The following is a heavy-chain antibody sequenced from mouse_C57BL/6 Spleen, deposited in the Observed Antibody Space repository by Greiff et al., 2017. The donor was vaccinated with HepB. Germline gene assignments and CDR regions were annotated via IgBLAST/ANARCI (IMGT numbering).Heavy chain of an antibody. Sequence: QVQLKESGPGLVQPSQSLSITCTVSGFSLTSYGVHWVPQSPGKGLEWLGVIWSGGSTDYNAAFISRLLNSKDNSKSQVFFKMNSQQTDDTAIYYYASYTTVVVTRYFDVWGTVTTVTVSS. V-gene: IGHV2-2*01. CDR3: ASYTTVVVTRYFDV. CDR2: IWSGGST. CDR1: GFSLTSYG. J-gene: IGHJ1*03. D-gene: IGHD1-1*01.